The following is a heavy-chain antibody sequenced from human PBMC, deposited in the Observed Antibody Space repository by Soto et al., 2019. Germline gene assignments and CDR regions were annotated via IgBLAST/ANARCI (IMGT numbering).Heavy chain of an antibody. J-gene: IGHJ6*02. V-gene: IGHV1-2*02. CDR3: VREVHRQWIRVEPESYTGMDV. CDR1: GYILSDYY. D-gene: IGHD5-12*01. Sequence: GASVKVSCKSSGYILSDYYIHWVRQAPGQGLEWLGWMKPDDGSANYAQNFQGRVIMTRDTSTDTDYMELSRLRSDDTAVYFCVREVHRQWIRVEPESYTGMDVWGQGTTVTVSS. CDR2: MKPDDGSA.